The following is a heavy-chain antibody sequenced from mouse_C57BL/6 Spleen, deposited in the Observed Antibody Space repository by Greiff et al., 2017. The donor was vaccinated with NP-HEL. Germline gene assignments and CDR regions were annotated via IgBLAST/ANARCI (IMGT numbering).Heavy chain of an antibody. CDR3: ARGVTAVVVRGYFDV. J-gene: IGHJ1*03. Sequence: VQLQQPGAELVMPGASVKLSCKASGYTFTSYWMHWVKQRPGQGLEWIGEIDPSDSYTNYNQKFKGKSTLTVDKSSSTAYMQLSSLTSEDSAVYCCARGVTAVVVRGYFDVWGTGTTVTVSS. V-gene: IGHV1-69*01. CDR2: IDPSDSYT. D-gene: IGHD1-1*01. CDR1: GYTFTSYW.